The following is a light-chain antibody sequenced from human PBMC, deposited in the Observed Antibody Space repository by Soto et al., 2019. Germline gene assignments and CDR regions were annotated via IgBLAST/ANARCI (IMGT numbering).Light chain of an antibody. CDR3: ATWDDSFNVV. V-gene: IGLV1-44*01. CDR2: SND. J-gene: IGLJ2*01. CDR1: SSNIGSNT. Sequence: QSVVTQSPSVSATPGQRVSISCSGSSSNIGSNTVSWYQHVPGTAPKLLIYSNDQRPSAVPGRFSGSKSGSSASLAISGLQSDDEADYYCATWDDSFNVVFGGGTKLTAL.